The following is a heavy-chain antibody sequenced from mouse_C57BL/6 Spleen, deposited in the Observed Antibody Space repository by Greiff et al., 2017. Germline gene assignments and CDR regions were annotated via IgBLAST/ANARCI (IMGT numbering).Heavy chain of an antibody. CDR3: TLQFPDY. CDR1: GFNFTDYY. CDR2: IDPADGDT. V-gene: IGHV14-1*01. J-gene: IGHJ2*01. Sequence: VQLQQSGAELVRPGASVKLSCTASGFNFTDYYMHWVKQRPGQGLEWIGRIDPADGDTEYAPKFKGKATLTADTSSNTAYLQLSSLTSEDTAVDYCTLQFPDYWGQGTTLTGSS.